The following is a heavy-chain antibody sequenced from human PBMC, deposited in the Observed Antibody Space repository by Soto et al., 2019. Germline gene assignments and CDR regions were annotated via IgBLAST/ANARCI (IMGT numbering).Heavy chain of an antibody. CDR3: AHRRRVVSSGWYVWYFDL. J-gene: IGHJ2*01. V-gene: IGHV2-5*02. CDR1: GFSLSTSGVG. Sequence: SGPTLVNPTQTLTLTCTFSGFSLSTSGVGVGWIRQPPGKALEWLALIYWDDDKRYSPSLKSRLTITKDTSKNQVVLTMTNMEPVDTATYYCAHRRRVVSSGWYVWYFDLWGRGTLVTVFS. CDR2: IYWDDDK. D-gene: IGHD6-19*01.